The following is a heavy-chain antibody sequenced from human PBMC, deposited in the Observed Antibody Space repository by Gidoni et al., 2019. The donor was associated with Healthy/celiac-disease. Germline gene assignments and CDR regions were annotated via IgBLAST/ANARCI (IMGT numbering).Heavy chain of an antibody. V-gene: IGHV4-39*01. Sequence: QLQLQASGPGLVKPSETLSLTCTVSGGSISSSSYYWGWIRQPSGKGLEWIGSIYYSGSHYYTPSLKSRFTISVDTSKNQFALKLSSVTAADTAVYYCARQQLDDGPGESNFYWGQGTLVTVSS. J-gene: IGHJ4*02. CDR2: IYYSGSH. CDR3: ARQQLDDGPGESNFY. D-gene: IGHD6-13*01. CDR1: GGSISSSSYY.